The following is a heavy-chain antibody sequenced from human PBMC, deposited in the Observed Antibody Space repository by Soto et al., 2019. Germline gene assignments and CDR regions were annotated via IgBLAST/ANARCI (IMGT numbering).Heavy chain of an antibody. D-gene: IGHD4-17*01. CDR2: INAGAGGT. CDR3: ARETGSTPNFDY. Sequence: AAVKVSCKASGYTFSRYAIHWVRQAPGQSLEWMGWINAGAGGTVYSKKFQGRVTITRDTSASTVHMEVSSLTSEDTAVYYCARETGSTPNFDYWGQGTLVTVSS. V-gene: IGHV1-3*01. CDR1: GYTFSRYA. J-gene: IGHJ4*02.